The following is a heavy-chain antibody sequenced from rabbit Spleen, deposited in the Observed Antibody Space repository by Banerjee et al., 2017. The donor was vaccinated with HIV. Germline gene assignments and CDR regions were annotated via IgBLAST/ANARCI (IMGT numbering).Heavy chain of an antibody. D-gene: IGHD2-1*01. CDR1: GVSFSDKDV. CDR3: ARGHGLYDDYPGAMDL. J-gene: IGHJ6*01. Sequence: QEQLVESGGGLVKPEGSLTLTCTGSGVSFSDKDVMCWVRQAPGKGLEWITCINIATGKSVYASWVSGRFIMSRTSSTTVTLQMTSLTAADTATYFCARGHGLYDDYPGAMDLWGPGTLVTVS. CDR2: INIATGKS. V-gene: IGHV1S45*01.